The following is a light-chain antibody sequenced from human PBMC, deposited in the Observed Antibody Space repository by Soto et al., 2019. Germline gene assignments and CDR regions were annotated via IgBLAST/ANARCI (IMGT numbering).Light chain of an antibody. J-gene: IGKJ4*01. Sequence: DIQMTQSPSSLSASVGDRVTMTCRASQSISSYLNWYQQKPGKAPKLLIYAASTLQSGVPSRFSGSGSGTDFTLTISSLQPEDFATYYCQQLERYPSTFGGGTKVDNK. CDR2: AAS. V-gene: IGKV1-39*01. CDR3: QQLERYPST. CDR1: QSISSY.